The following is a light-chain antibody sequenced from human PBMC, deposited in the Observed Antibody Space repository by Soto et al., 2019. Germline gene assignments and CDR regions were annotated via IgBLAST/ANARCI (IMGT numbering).Light chain of an antibody. CDR3: QQYNNWPPGT. J-gene: IGKJ1*01. CDR2: GAS. Sequence: EIVMTHSPATLSVSPGERATLSCSASHSVSSNLAWYQQKPGQAPRLLIYGASTRATGIPARFSGSGSGTEFTLTISSLQSEDFAVYYCQQYNNWPPGTFGQGTKVDIK. V-gene: IGKV3-15*01. CDR1: HSVSSN.